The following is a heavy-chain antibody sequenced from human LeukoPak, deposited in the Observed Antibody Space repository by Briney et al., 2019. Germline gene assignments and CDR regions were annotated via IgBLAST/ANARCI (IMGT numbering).Heavy chain of an antibody. CDR1: GYILTNYA. J-gene: IGHJ4*02. CDR3: ARGRLGVRGYKDYFDY. V-gene: IGHV1-18*01. D-gene: IGHD1-14*01. Sequence: GASVRVSCTSSGYILTNYAITWVRQAPGQGLEWMGWISAYNGNTDYAQKFQGRVTMTTDTSTRTAYMDLRSLRSEDTAVYYCARGRLGVRGYKDYFDYWGQGTLVSVSS. CDR2: ISAYNGNT.